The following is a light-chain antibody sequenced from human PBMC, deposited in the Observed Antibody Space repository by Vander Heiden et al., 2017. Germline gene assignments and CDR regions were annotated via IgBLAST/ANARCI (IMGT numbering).Light chain of an antibody. Sequence: EIVLTQSPGTLTLSPGERATRSCRASQSVSNSYLAWYQQKPGQAPRLLISGASSRATGIPDRFTGSGSGTDFTLTISRLEPDDFAVYYCQQYGASAYTLGQGTKLEIK. J-gene: IGKJ2*01. CDR1: QSVSNSY. CDR2: GAS. V-gene: IGKV3-20*01. CDR3: QQYGASAYT.